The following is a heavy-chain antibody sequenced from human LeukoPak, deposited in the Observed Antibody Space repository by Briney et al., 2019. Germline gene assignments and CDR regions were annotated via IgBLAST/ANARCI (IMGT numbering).Heavy chain of an antibody. J-gene: IGHJ4*02. CDR2: ISGYNGNT. CDR3: ARDGYNFVRGYYRTPIDH. D-gene: IGHD3-3*01. V-gene: IGHV1-18*01. Sequence: ASVKVSCKASGYTFNSYGITWVRQAPGQGLEWMGWISGYNGNTNYAQKVEGRVSMTTDTSTSTADMELRSLRSDDTAVYYCARDGYNFVRGYYRTPIDHWGQGTLVTASS. CDR1: GYTFNSYG.